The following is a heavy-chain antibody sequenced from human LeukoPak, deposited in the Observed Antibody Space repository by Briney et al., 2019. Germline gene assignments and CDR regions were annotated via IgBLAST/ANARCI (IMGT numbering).Heavy chain of an antibody. D-gene: IGHD3-10*01. CDR2: ISYDGSNK. CDR3: ARGLGSTLFDY. J-gene: IGHJ4*02. V-gene: IGHV3-30*03. CDR1: GFTFSSHG. Sequence: GRSLRLSCAASGFTFSSHGMHWVRQAPGKGLEWVAVISYDGSNKYYADSVKGRFTISRDNSKNTLYLQMNSLRAEDTAVYYCARGLGSTLFDYWGQGTLVIVSS.